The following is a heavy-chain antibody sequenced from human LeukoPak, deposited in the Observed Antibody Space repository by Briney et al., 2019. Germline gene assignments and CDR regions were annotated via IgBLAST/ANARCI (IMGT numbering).Heavy chain of an antibody. D-gene: IGHD3-3*01. CDR3: ARDGTHYDFWSGDPAHDAFDI. CDR1: EFTFSSYA. CDR2: ISYDASNK. J-gene: IGHJ3*02. Sequence: GGSLRLSCAASEFTFSSYAMHWVRQAPGKGLEWVALISYDASNKYYADSVKGRFTISRDNAKNSLYLQMNSLRAEDTAVYYCARDGTHYDFWSGDPAHDAFDIWGQGTMVTVSS. V-gene: IGHV3-30*04.